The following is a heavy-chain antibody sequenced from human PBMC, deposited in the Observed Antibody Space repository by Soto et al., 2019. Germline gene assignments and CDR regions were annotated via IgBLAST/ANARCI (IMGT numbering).Heavy chain of an antibody. J-gene: IGHJ4*02. D-gene: IGHD6-19*01. CDR3: ATAMPNYSSGWYYY. Sequence: ASVKVSCKVSGYTLTELSMHWVRQAPGKGLEWMGGFDPEDGETIYAQKFQGRVTMTGETSTDKAYMELSSLRSEDTAVYYCATAMPNYSSGWYYYWGQGTLVTVSS. CDR1: GYTLTELS. V-gene: IGHV1-24*01. CDR2: FDPEDGET.